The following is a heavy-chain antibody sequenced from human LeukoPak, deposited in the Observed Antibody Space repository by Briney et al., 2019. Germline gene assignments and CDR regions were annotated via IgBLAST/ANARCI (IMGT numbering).Heavy chain of an antibody. Sequence: SGTLSLTCGVSGGSISNTNWWSWVRQPPGQGLEWIGEISLTGLTHYNPSLESRVTVSLDKSKNQLSLNPTSVTAADTAVYYCSRENGAFSPYGYWGQGILVTV. D-gene: IGHD2-8*01. V-gene: IGHV4-4*02. CDR1: GGSISNTNW. J-gene: IGHJ4*02. CDR3: SRENGAFSPYGY. CDR2: ISLTGLT.